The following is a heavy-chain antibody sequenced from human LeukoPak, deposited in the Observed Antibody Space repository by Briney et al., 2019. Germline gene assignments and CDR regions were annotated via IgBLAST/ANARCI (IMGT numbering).Heavy chain of an antibody. D-gene: IGHD3-3*02. CDR1: TYTFTYFG. CDR2: IRPHNGDT. Sequence: GASVKVSCKTFTYTFTYFGLSWVRQAPGQGLEWMGWIRPHNGDTNYAQKFQGRVTLTTDTSTNTVYLELRSLRSDDTAAYFCARDSIFGVAPDYYLDVWGKGTPVAVSS. J-gene: IGHJ6*03. CDR3: ARDSIFGVAPDYYLDV. V-gene: IGHV1-18*01.